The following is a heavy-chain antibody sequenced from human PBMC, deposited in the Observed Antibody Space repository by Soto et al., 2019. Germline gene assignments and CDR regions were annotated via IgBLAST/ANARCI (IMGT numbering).Heavy chain of an antibody. V-gene: IGHV3-23*01. CDR1: GFTFNIYA. CDR3: AKDRYLDHDSRGYLFDN. CDR2: ISRYGDVT. D-gene: IGHD3-22*01. J-gene: IGHJ4*02. Sequence: EVQLLESGGDLIQPGGSLRLSCAASGFTFNIYAMTWVRQAPGKGLEWVSAISRYGDVTYYADSVEGRFTISRDNSKNTVYLQMTSLRAEDTAVYYCAKDRYLDHDSRGYLFDNWGQGTLVTVSS.